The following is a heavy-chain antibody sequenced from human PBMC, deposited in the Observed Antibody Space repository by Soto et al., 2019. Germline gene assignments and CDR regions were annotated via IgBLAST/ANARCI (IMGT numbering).Heavy chain of an antibody. CDR2: ISSSSSTI. CDR1: GFTFSSYS. J-gene: IGHJ1*01. CDR3: ARDLGSSWYPEYFQH. V-gene: IGHV3-48*01. D-gene: IGHD6-13*01. Sequence: GGSLRLSYAASGFTFSSYSMNWVRQAPGQGLEWVSYISSSSSTIYYAESVKGRFTISRDNAKNSLYLQMNSLRAEDTAVYYCARDLGSSWYPEYFQHWGQGTLVTVAS.